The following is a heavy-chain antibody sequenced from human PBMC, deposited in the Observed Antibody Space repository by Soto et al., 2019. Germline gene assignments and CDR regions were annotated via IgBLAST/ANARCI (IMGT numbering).Heavy chain of an antibody. CDR3: AKDWNNDMVENYYYYYYMDV. CDR2: ISYDGSNT. V-gene: IGHV3-30*18. Sequence: GGSLRLSCAASGLTFSNYAMHWVRQAPGKGLEWVAVISYDGSNTYYADSVKGRFTISRDNSKNTLYMQMNSLTAEDTAVYYCAKDWNNDMVENYYYYYYMDVWGKGTTVTVSS. D-gene: IGHD3-10*01. CDR1: GLTFSNYA. J-gene: IGHJ6*03.